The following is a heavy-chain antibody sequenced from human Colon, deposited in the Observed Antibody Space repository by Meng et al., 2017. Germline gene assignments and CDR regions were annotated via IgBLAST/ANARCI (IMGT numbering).Heavy chain of an antibody. CDR1: GYLFSYFA. D-gene: IGHD1-26*01. V-gene: IGHV7-4-1*02. CDR2: SNTKTGKP. CDR3: AREGSDSYIDH. J-gene: IGHJ4*02. Sequence: QVQLVQSASEVKKPGASVKVTCKTSGYLFSYFAMNWVPQAPGRGLEWMGWSNTKTGKPTYGQAFTGRFVFSLDTSISTAYLQINDLQPDGTAVYYCAREGSDSYIDHWGQGTLVTVSS.